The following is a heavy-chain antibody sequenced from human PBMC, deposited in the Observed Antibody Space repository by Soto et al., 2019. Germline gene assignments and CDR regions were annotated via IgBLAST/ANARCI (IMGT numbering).Heavy chain of an antibody. D-gene: IGHD3-22*01. V-gene: IGHV4-30-2*01. Sequence: SETLSLTCAVSGGSISSGGYSWSWIRQPPGKGLEWIGYIYHSGSTYYNPSLKSRVTISVDRSKNQFSLKLSSVTAADTAVYYCASSGSRGIGAFDIWGQGTMVT. CDR3: ASSGSRGIGAFDI. CDR2: IYHSGST. J-gene: IGHJ3*02. CDR1: GGSISSGGYS.